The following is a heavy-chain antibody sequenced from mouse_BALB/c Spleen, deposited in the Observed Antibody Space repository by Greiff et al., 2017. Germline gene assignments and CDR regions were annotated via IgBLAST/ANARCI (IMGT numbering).Heavy chain of an antibody. D-gene: IGHD1-1*01. CDR3: ARVVAWRYAMDY. Sequence: VQLQQSGAELVRPGVSVKISCKGSGYTFTDYAMHWVKQSPAKSLEWIGVISTYYGDASYNQKFKGKATMTVDKSSSTAYMELARLTSEESAIYYCARVVAWRYAMDYWGQGTSVTVSS. V-gene: IGHV1S137*01. J-gene: IGHJ4*01. CDR1: GYTFTDYA. CDR2: ISTYYGDA.